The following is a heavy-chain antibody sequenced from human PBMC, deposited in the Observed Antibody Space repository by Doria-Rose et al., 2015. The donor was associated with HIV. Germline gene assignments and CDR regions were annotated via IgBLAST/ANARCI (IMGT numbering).Heavy chain of an antibody. CDR3: ARQGMPTTLFDY. J-gene: IGHJ4*02. CDR1: GDSISTYYY. D-gene: IGHD1-1*01. Sequence: VSGDSISTYYYWSWIRQPPGKGLEWIGYVFFDGSTKYASSLKSRVSISVDTSKNQFSLKLTSVTAADTAVYYCARQGMPTTLFDYWGQGTLVTVSS. CDR2: VFFDGST. V-gene: IGHV4-59*08.